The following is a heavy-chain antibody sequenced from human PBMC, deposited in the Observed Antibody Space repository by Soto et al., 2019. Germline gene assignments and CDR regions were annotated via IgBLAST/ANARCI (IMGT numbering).Heavy chain of an antibody. CDR1: GYTFTGYY. CDR3: AGVGGDSNPAYDY. J-gene: IGHJ4*02. Sequence: ASVKVSCKASGYTFTGYYMHWVRQAPGQGLEWMGWINPNSGGTNYAQKFQGRVTMTRDTSISTAYMELSRLRSDDTAVYYCAGVGGDSNPAYDYWGQGTLVTVSS. D-gene: IGHD2-21*02. V-gene: IGHV1-2*02. CDR2: INPNSGGT.